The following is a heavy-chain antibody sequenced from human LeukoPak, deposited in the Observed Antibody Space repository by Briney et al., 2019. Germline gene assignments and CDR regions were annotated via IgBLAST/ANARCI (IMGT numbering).Heavy chain of an antibody. CDR2: IYYSGST. CDR3: ARGRSGSYFDY. J-gene: IGHJ4*02. CDR1: GGSISSGGYS. D-gene: IGHD1-26*01. Sequence: SQTLSLTCTVPGGSISSGGYSWSWIRQHPGKGLEWIGYIYYSGSTYYNPSLKSRVTISVDTSKNQFSLKLSSVTAADTAVYYCARGRSGSYFDYWGQGTLVTVSS. V-gene: IGHV4-31*03.